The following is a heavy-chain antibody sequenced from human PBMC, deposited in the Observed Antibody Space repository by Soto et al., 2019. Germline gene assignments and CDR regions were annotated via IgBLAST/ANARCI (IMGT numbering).Heavy chain of an antibody. CDR2: ISWDGGST. Sequence: GGSLRLSCAASGFTFDDYTMHWVRQAPGKGLEWVSLISWDGGSTYYADSVKGRFTISRDNSKNSLYLQMNSLRTEDTALYYCAKDNMITFGGVIVPPVGGMDVWGQGTTVTVSS. CDR3: AKDNMITFGGVIVPPVGGMDV. V-gene: IGHV3-43*01. J-gene: IGHJ6*02. CDR1: GFTFDDYT. D-gene: IGHD3-16*02.